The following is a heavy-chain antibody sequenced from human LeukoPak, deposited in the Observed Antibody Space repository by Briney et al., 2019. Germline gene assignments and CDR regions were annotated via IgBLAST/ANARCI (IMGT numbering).Heavy chain of an antibody. CDR2: IIPILGVA. V-gene: IGHV1-69*04. D-gene: IGHD3-22*01. Sequence: SVKVSCKASGDTSSTHSISWVRQAPGQRLEWMGRIIPILGVANDAQKFQGRVTITADLSASTVYMELSSLRAEDTAVYYCARDGEEYFYDSSGLCYFDSWGQGTLVTVSS. CDR1: GDTSSTHS. CDR3: ARDGEEYFYDSSGLCYFDS. J-gene: IGHJ4*02.